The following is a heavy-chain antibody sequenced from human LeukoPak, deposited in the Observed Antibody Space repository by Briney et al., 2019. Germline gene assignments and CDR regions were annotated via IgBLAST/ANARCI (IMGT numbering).Heavy chain of an antibody. D-gene: IGHD1-14*01. J-gene: IGHJ4*02. Sequence: GGSLRLSCAASGFTFSSYWMHWVRQAPGKGLVWVSRINSDGSSISSADSVKGRLTISRDNAKNTLYLQMNSLRAEDTAVYYCARGTGYGVFDYWGQGTLVTVSS. CDR1: GFTFSSYW. CDR2: INSDGSSI. CDR3: ARGTGYGVFDY. V-gene: IGHV3-74*01.